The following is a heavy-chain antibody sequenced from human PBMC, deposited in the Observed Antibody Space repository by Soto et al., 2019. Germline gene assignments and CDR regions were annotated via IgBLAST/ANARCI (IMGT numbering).Heavy chain of an antibody. V-gene: IGHV1-2*02. CDR1: GHTFTGHH. CDR2: IDLDIGDT. D-gene: IGHD3-10*01. J-gene: IGHJ4*02. CDR3: SLEPSGTAGCDY. Sequence: QVQLVQSGAEVKKPGASVKVSCKASGHTFTGHHMHWVRQAPGQGLEWMGLIDLDIGDTKYAQKFQGRVTSTSDTSITTAYMELGGLGSDDTAVYYCSLEPSGTAGCDYWGQGTLVTVSS.